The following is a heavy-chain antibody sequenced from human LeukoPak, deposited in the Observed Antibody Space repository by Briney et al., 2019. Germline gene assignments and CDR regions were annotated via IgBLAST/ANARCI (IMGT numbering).Heavy chain of an antibody. CDR1: GFTFSSYA. D-gene: IGHD2-15*01. V-gene: IGHV3-23*01. CDR2: ISGSGGST. Sequence: GGSLRLSCAASGFTFSSYAMSWVRQAPGKGLEWVSAISGSGGSTYYADSVKGRFTISRDNSKNTLYLQMNSLRAEDTAVYYCAKDRVVVAATPDYFQHWGQGTLVTVSS. CDR3: AKDRVVVAATPDYFQH. J-gene: IGHJ1*01.